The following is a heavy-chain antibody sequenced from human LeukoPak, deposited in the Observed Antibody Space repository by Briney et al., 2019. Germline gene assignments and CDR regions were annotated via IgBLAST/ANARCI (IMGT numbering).Heavy chain of an antibody. CDR1: GASFSTNY. V-gene: IGHV4-34*01. Sequence: SGTLSLTCAVYGASFSTNYWIWIRQPPGKRLEWIGEINHSGTITYKPSLKSRLTISADTSKNHFSLKLSSVTAADTAVYYCARYCGSENYCISYWGQGTLVTVSS. J-gene: IGHJ4*02. CDR2: INHSGTI. CDR3: ARYCGSENYCISY. D-gene: IGHD3-10*01.